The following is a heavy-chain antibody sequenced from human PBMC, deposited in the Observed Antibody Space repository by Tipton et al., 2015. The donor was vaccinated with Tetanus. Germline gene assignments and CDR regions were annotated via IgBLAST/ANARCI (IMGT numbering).Heavy chain of an antibody. CDR1: GFTFSSYP. J-gene: IGHJ4*02. Sequence: SLRLSCAASGFTFSSYPMHWVRQAPGKGLEYVSSILHDGVGPFYANSVKGRVAISRDNSKNTLFLQMDSLRAEGTAVYYCARDRDGRWSFVDCGKATLVTVSS. CDR3: ARDRDGRWSFVD. CDR2: ILHDGVGP. D-gene: IGHD2-21*02. V-gene: IGHV3-64*01.